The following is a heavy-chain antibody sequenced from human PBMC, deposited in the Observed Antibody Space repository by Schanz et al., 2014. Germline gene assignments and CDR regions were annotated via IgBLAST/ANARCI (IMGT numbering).Heavy chain of an antibody. CDR3: ARDYYDILTGYPYDTFDI. V-gene: IGHV1-2*06. D-gene: IGHD3-9*01. J-gene: IGHJ3*02. CDR2: INPNSGGT. Sequence: QLVQSGSEFRKPGASVKVSCKASGYTLTRYAMDWVRQAPGQGLEWMGRINPNSGGTNYAQKFQGRVTMTRDTSISTAYMELRRLRSDDTAVYYCARDYYDILTGYPYDTFDIWGQGTMVTVSS. CDR1: GYTLTRYA.